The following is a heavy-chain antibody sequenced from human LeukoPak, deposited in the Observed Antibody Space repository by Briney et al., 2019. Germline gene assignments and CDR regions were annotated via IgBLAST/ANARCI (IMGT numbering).Heavy chain of an antibody. J-gene: IGHJ4*02. D-gene: IGHD3-9*01. CDR3: ARDPNQRYFDWLLYPFDY. CDR1: GYTFTSYY. V-gene: IGHV1-46*01. CDR2: INPSGGST. Sequence: ASVKVSCKASGYTFTSYYMHWVRQAPGQGLEWMGIINPSGGSTSYAQKLQGRVTMTTDTSTSTAYMELRSLRSDDTAVYYCARDPNQRYFDWLLYPFDYWGQGTLVTVSS.